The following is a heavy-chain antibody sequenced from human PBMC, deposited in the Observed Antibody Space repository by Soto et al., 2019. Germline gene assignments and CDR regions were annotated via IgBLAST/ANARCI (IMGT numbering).Heavy chain of an antibody. D-gene: IGHD5-12*01. CDR3: AKGDNLGPKTGYAFDP. Sequence: QTLSLTCAISGDSVSSNTASWNWIRQSPSRGLEWLGRTYFRSKWYNDYAVSVKSRIIINPDTSNNQFSLQLNSVTPEDTAVYFCAKGDNLGPKTGYAFDPWGQGSMVTVSS. V-gene: IGHV6-1*01. CDR1: GDSVSSNTAS. J-gene: IGHJ5*02. CDR2: TYFRSKWYN.